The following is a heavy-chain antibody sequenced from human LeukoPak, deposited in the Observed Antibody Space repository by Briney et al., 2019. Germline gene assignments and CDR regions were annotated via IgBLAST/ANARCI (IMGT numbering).Heavy chain of an antibody. V-gene: IGHV4-34*01. D-gene: IGHD2-2*01. Sequence: PSETLSLTCAVYGGSFSGYYWSWIRQPPGKGLEWIGEINHSGSTNYNPSLKSRVTISVDKSKNQFSLKLSSVTAADTAVYYCARLGSVVVVPAAFLWGQGTLVTVSS. CDR1: GGSFSGYY. J-gene: IGHJ4*02. CDR2: INHSGST. CDR3: ARLGSVVVVPAAFL.